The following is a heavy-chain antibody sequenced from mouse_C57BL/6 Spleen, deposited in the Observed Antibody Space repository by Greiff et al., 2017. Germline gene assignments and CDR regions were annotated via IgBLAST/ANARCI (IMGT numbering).Heavy chain of an antibody. D-gene: IGHD1-1*01. Sequence: EVKLVESGGGLVQPGGSMKLSCAASGFTFSDAWMDWVRQSPEKGLEWVAEIRNKANNHATYYAEYEKGRFTFSIDDSKSSIYLQMNSVRAEDAGIYYCTRGIFSTAVVAHWYFDVWGTGTTVTVSS. V-gene: IGHV6-6*01. CDR2: IRNKANNHAT. J-gene: IGHJ1*03. CDR1: GFTFSDAW. CDR3: TRGIFSTAVVAHWYFDV.